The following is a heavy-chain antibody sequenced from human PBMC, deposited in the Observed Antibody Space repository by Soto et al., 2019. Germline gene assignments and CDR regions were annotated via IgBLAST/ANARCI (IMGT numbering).Heavy chain of an antibody. CDR2: ISGSGGST. J-gene: IGHJ5*02. CDR3: AADYSRVSWFDP. CDR1: GFTFSSYA. D-gene: IGHD4-4*01. V-gene: IGHV3-23*01. Sequence: GGSLRLSCAASGFTFSSYAMSWVRQAPGKGLEWVSAISGSGGSTYYADSVKGRFTISRDNSKNTLYLQMNSLRAEDTAVYYRAADYSRVSWFDPWGQGTLVTVSS.